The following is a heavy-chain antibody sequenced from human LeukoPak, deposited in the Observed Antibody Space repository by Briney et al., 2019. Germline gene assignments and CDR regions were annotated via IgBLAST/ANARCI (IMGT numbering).Heavy chain of an antibody. CDR3: ARVWGYYYDSSGLFDI. Sequence: GASVTVSCKASGYTFTSYGISWVRQAPGQGLEWMGWISAYNGNTNYAQKLQGRVTMTTDTSTSTAYMELRSLRSDDTAVYYCARVWGYYYDSSGLFDIWGQGTMVTVSS. CDR2: ISAYNGNT. V-gene: IGHV1-18*01. D-gene: IGHD3-22*01. J-gene: IGHJ3*02. CDR1: GYTFTSYG.